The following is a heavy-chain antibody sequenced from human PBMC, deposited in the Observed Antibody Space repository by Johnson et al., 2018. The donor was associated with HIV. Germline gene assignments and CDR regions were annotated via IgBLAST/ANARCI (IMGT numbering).Heavy chain of an antibody. D-gene: IGHD5-12*01. CDR3: ASGDDDGF. CDR1: GFTFSSYG. J-gene: IGHJ3*01. V-gene: IGHV3-30*19. CDR2: ISRDGGTE. Sequence: VQLVESGGGVVHPGQSLRLSCVGSGFTFSSYGMHWVRQAPGEGLDWVAFISRDGGTEYYADSVKGRFAISRDNAKSTLYLQMNSLRAEDTAVYFCASGDDDGFWGQGTKVTVSS.